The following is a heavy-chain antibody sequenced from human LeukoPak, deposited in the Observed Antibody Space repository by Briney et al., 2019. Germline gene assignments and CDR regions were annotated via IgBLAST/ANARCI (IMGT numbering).Heavy chain of an antibody. V-gene: IGHV2-70*11. CDR1: GFSLSTSGMC. CDR3: ARYYDSSGTGLEIYYYFDY. D-gene: IGHD3-22*01. Sequence: SGPALVKPTQTLTLTCTFSGFSLSTSGMCVSWIRQPPGKALEWLARIDWDDDKYYSTSLKTRLTISKDTSKNQVVLTMTNMDPVDTATYYCARYYDSSGTGLEIYYYFDYWGQGTLVTVSS. CDR2: IDWDDDK. J-gene: IGHJ4*02.